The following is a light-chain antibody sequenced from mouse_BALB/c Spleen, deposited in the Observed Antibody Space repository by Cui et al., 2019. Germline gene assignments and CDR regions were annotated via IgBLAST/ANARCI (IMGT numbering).Light chain of an antibody. J-gene: IGKJ1*01. Sequence: QIVLTQSPALMSASPGEKVTMTCSASSSVSYMYWYQQKPRSSPKPWIYLTSNLASGVPARFSGSGSGTSYSLTIGSMEAEDAATYYCQQWSSNPWTFGGGTKLEIK. CDR3: QQWSSNPWT. CDR1: SSVSY. V-gene: IGKV4-68*01. CDR2: LTS.